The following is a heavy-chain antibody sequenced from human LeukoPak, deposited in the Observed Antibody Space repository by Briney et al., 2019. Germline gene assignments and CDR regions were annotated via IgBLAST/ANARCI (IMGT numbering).Heavy chain of an antibody. Sequence: KTSETLSLTCTVCGGSITSYYWTYIRQPAGKGLEWIRRIHTSGSTNYDPSLKSRVTMSVDTSKNQFSLNLSSVTAADTAMYYCAREFSGTSIAARVFDSWGQGTLVTVSS. J-gene: IGHJ4*02. D-gene: IGHD6-6*01. CDR1: GGSITSYY. V-gene: IGHV4-4*07. CDR3: AREFSGTSIAARVFDS. CDR2: IHTSGST.